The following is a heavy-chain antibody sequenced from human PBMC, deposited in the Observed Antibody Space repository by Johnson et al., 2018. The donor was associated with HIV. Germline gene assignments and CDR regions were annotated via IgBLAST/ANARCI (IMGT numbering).Heavy chain of an antibody. V-gene: IGHV3-7*01. Sequence: VQLVESGGGVVQPGRSLRLSCAASGFTFSSYWMSWVRQAPGKGLEWVANIKHDGSERYYVDSVKGRFTISRDNAKNSLYLQMNSLRAEDTAVYYCAREGVAVRYIDDAFDIWGQGTMVTVSS. CDR2: IKHDGSER. CDR3: AREGVAVRYIDDAFDI. CDR1: GFTFSSYW. D-gene: IGHD3-9*01. J-gene: IGHJ3*02.